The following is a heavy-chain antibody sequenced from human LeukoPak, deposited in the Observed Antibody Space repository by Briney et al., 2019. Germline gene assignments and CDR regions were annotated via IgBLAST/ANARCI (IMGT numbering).Heavy chain of an antibody. D-gene: IGHD3-22*01. J-gene: IGHJ3*02. CDR1: GGYW. CDR3: ARCSTCARSSGYYDAFDI. V-gene: IGHV5-51*01. Sequence: KDGESLKISCKDSGGYWIGWLRQMPGKGLEWMGVIYPGASDIRYSPSFQGQVTISGDGSTSTAYLQWSSLKASDTAMYYCARCSTCARSSGYYDAFDIWGQGTMVTVSS. CDR2: IYPGASDI.